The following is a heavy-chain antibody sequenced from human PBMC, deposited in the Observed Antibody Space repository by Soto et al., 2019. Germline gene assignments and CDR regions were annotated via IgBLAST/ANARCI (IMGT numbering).Heavy chain of an antibody. CDR1: GFSLSNARMG. D-gene: IGHD2-2*01. CDR2: IFSNDEK. CDR3: ARIFVVVPAATYYYYYMDV. J-gene: IGHJ6*03. V-gene: IGHV2-26*01. Sequence: QVTLKESGPVLVKPTETLTLTCTVSGFSLSNARMGVSWIRQPPVKALEWLAHIFSNDEKSYSTSLKSRITISKDTSKSQVVLTMPTMDPVDTATYYCARIFVVVPAATYYYYYMDVWGKGTTVTVSS.